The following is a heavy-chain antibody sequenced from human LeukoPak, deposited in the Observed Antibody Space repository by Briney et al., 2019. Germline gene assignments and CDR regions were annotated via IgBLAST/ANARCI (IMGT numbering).Heavy chain of an antibody. CDR1: GFTFSSYS. CDR3: ARVGAVAGTNF. V-gene: IGHV3-48*01. J-gene: IGHJ4*02. D-gene: IGHD6-19*01. Sequence: GGSLRLSCAASGFTFSSYSMNWVRQAPGKGLEWVSYISSSSSTIYYADSVKGRFTISRDNAKNSLYLQMNSLRAEDTAVYYCARVGAVAGTNFWGQGTLVTVSS. CDR2: ISSSSSTI.